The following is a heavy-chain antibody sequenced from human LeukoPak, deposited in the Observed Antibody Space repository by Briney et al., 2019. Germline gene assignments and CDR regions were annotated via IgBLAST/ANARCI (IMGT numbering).Heavy chain of an antibody. J-gene: IGHJ4*02. CDR1: GYTFTSYG. D-gene: IGHD3-10*01. Sequence: ASVKVSCKTSGYTFTSYGISWVRQAPGQGLEWRGWIRAYNGNTNYVQKLRGRVTMTTDTSTSTAYMELRSLRSDDTAVYYCARDRQWFGELKSPFDYWGQGTLVTVSS. CDR2: IRAYNGNT. CDR3: ARDRQWFGELKSPFDY. V-gene: IGHV1-18*04.